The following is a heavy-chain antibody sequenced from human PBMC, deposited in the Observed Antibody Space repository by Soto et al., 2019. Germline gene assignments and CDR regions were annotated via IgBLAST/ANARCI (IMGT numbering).Heavy chain of an antibody. CDR2: INHSGST. V-gene: IGHV4-34*01. J-gene: IGHJ4*02. Sequence: SETLSLTCAVYGGSFSGYYWSWIRQPPGKGLEWIGEINHSGSTNYNPSLKSRVTISVDTSKNQFSLKLSSVTAADTAVYYCARAQSRSGFNYWGQGTLVTVSS. D-gene: IGHD2-2*01. CDR1: GGSFSGYY. CDR3: ARAQSRSGFNY.